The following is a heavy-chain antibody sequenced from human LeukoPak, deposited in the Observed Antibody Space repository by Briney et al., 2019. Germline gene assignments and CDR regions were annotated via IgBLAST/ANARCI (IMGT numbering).Heavy chain of an antibody. J-gene: IGHJ6*03. CDR2: ISSSSSTI. CDR3: ARVVAVAGFYYYFYMDV. D-gene: IGHD6-19*01. Sequence: PGGSLRLSCAASGFTFSSYSMNRVRQAPGKGLEWVSYISSSSSTIYYAHSVKGRFTISRDNAKNSLYLQMNSLRAEDTAVYYCARVVAVAGFYYYFYMDVWGKGTTVTVSS. V-gene: IGHV3-48*04. CDR1: GFTFSSYS.